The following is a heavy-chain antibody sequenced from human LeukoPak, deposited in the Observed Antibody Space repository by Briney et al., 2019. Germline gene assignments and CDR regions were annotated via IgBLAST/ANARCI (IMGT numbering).Heavy chain of an antibody. V-gene: IGHV4-59*01. Sequence: SETLSLTCTVSDDSISSYYWSWIRQPPGKGLEWIGYIYYSGSTNYNPSLKSRVTISVDTSMKQFSLNLRSVTAADTAVYYCARGGPYSTSWYYNCWGQGTLVTVSP. CDR3: ARGGPYSTSWYYNC. J-gene: IGHJ4*02. CDR1: DDSISSYY. CDR2: IYYSGST. D-gene: IGHD6-13*01.